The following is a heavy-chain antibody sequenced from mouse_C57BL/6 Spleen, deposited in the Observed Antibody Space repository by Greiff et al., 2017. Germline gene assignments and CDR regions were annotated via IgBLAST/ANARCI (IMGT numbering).Heavy chain of an antibody. CDR1: GFTFSSYA. V-gene: IGHV5-4*01. D-gene: IGHD3-2*02. CDR3: ARPDSSGDYFDY. J-gene: IGHJ2*01. CDR2: ISDGGSYT. Sequence: EVQLVESGGGLVKPGGSLKLSCAASGFTFSSYAMSWVRQTPEKRLEWVATISDGGSYTYYPDNVKGRFTISRDNAKNNLYLQMSHLKSEDTAMYYCARPDSSGDYFDYWGQGTTLTVSS.